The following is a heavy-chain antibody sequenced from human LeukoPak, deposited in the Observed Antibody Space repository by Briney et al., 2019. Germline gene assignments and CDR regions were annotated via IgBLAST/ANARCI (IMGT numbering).Heavy chain of an antibody. D-gene: IGHD3-22*01. V-gene: IGHV4-34*01. Sequence: SETLSLTCAVYGGSFSGYYWSWIRQPPGKGLEWIGEINHSGSTNNNPSLKSRVTISVDTSKNQFSLKLSSVTAADTAVYYCARGSTMIVVVITGGGGFYFDYWGQGTLVTVSS. CDR1: GGSFSGYY. CDR3: ARGSTMIVVVITGGGGFYFDY. J-gene: IGHJ4*02. CDR2: INHSGST.